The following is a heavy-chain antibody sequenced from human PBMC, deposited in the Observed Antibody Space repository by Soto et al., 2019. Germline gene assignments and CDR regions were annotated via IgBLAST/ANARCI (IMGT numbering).Heavy chain of an antibody. CDR3: ARQGYCSSTSCPHEGYYYGMDV. Sequence: PGESLKISCKGSGYSFTSYWIGWVRQMPGKGLEWMGIIYLGDSDTRYSPSFQGQVTISADKSISTAYLQWSSLKASDTAMYYCARQGYCSSTSCPHEGYYYGMDVWGQGTTVTVSS. J-gene: IGHJ6*02. CDR1: GYSFTSYW. D-gene: IGHD2-2*01. V-gene: IGHV5-51*01. CDR2: IYLGDSDT.